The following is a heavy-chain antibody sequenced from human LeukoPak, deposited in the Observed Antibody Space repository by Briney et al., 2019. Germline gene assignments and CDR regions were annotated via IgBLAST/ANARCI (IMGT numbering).Heavy chain of an antibody. J-gene: IGHJ4*02. CDR2: IKQDGSEK. CDR3: ARGVTYYDFWSGYYNGYFDY. V-gene: IGHV3-7*04. CDR1: GFTFSSYW. Sequence: GGSLRLSCAASGFTFSSYWMSWVRQAPGKGLEWVANIKQDGSEKYYVDSVKGRFTISRDNAKNSLCLQMNSLRAEDTAVYYCARGVTYYDFWSGYYNGYFDYWGQGTLVTVSS. D-gene: IGHD3-3*01.